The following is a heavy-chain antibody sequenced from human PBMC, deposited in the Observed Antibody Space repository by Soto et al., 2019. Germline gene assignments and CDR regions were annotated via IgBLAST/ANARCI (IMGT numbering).Heavy chain of an antibody. CDR1: GGSISSYY. CDR2: IYYSGST. CDR3: ARLTLKYAFDI. V-gene: IGHV4-59*01. D-gene: IGHD3-16*01. J-gene: IGHJ3*02. Sequence: SETLSLTCTVSGGSISSYYWSWIRQPPGKGLEWIGYIYYSGSTNYNPSLKSRVTISVDTSKNQFSLKLSSVTAADTAVYYCARLTLKYAFDIWGQGTMVTVSS.